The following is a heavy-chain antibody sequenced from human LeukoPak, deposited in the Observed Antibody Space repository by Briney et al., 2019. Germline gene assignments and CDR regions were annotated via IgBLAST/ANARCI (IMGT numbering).Heavy chain of an antibody. Sequence: ASVTVSFTASGYTFTSYGISWVRQAPGQGLEWMGWISAYNGNTNYAQKLQGRVTMTTDTSTSTAYMELRSLRSDDTAVYYCARDPALRFLEWLSPSYYYYGMDVWGQGTTVTVSS. CDR2: ISAYNGNT. D-gene: IGHD3-3*01. CDR3: ARDPALRFLEWLSPSYYYYGMDV. J-gene: IGHJ6*02. V-gene: IGHV1-18*01. CDR1: GYTFTSYG.